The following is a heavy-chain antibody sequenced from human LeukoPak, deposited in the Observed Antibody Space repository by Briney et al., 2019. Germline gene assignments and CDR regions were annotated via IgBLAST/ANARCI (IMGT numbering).Heavy chain of an antibody. CDR2: NSYSRST. D-gene: IGHD3-22*01. Sequence: PSETLSLTCTVSGASLSGYYWTWIRQPPGKGLEWIGYNSYSRSTNCNPSLKGRVTISVDTSKNQFSLKLNSVTAADTAVYYCARDNPDYDLSGYGVFDFWGQGILVTVSS. CDR1: GASLSGYY. J-gene: IGHJ4*02. V-gene: IGHV4-59*01. CDR3: ARDNPDYDLSGYGVFDF.